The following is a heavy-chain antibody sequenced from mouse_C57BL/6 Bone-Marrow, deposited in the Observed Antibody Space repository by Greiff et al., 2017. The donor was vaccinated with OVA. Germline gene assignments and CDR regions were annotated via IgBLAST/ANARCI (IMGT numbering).Heavy chain of an antibody. Sequence: VKLQESGPELVKPGASVKISCKASGYSFTSYYIHWVKQRPGQGLEWIGWIYPGSGNTKYNEKFKGKATLTADTSSSTAYMQLSSLTSEDSAVYYCARKGNGYDYDGGFAYWGQGTLVTVSA. J-gene: IGHJ3*01. CDR3: ARKGNGYDYDGGFAY. V-gene: IGHV1-66*01. CDR2: IYPGSGNT. D-gene: IGHD2-4*01. CDR1: GYSFTSYY.